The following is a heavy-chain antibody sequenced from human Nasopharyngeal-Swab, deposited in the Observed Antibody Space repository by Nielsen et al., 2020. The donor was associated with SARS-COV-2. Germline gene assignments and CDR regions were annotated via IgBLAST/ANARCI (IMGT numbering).Heavy chain of an antibody. Sequence: GGSLRLSCSASGFTFSKYGMGWFRQAPGKGLEWVGFIRGKAYGGGTEYAASVKDRFTISRDDSKSIAYLQMNGLKPEDTAIYYCTLPAAANYWGQGTLVTVSS. CDR3: TLPAAANY. CDR2: IRGKAYGGGT. D-gene: IGHD2-2*01. V-gene: IGHV3-49*03. CDR1: GFTFSKYG. J-gene: IGHJ4*02.